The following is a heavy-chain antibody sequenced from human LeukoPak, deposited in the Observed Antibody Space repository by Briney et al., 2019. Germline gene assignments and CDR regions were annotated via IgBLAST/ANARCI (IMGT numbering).Heavy chain of an antibody. CDR1: GCSISSFY. Sequence: SETLSLTFTVPGCSISSFYWGWVPQPPGKGLGWVGFFYCSGSTNYNPSLKSRVTISVDTSKNQFSLKLSSVTAADTAVYYCARLRSWHRNRRLDYFDYWGQGTLVTVSS. V-gene: IGHV4-59*08. J-gene: IGHJ4*02. CDR3: ARLRSWHRNRRLDYFDY. CDR2: FYCSGST. D-gene: IGHD5-12*01.